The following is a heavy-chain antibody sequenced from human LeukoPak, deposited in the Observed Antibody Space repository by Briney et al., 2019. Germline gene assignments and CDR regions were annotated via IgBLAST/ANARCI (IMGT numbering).Heavy chain of an antibody. CDR2: IYYSGST. D-gene: IGHD4-17*01. CDR3: ARGARYGDYVDY. V-gene: IGHV4-61*01. CDR1: GGSVSSGSYY. Sequence: SETLSLTCTVSGGSVSSGSYYWSCIRQPPGKGLEWIGYIYYSGSTNYNPSLKSRVTISVDTSKNQFSLKLSSVTAADTAVYYCARGARYGDYVDYWGQGTLVTVSS. J-gene: IGHJ4*02.